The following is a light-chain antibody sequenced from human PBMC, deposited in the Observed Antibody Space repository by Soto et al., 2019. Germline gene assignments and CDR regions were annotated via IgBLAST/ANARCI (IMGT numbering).Light chain of an antibody. CDR1: SSDVGGYNY. V-gene: IGLV2-14*01. CDR2: EVS. J-gene: IGLJ3*02. CDR3: SSYTSINTWV. Sequence: QSALTQPASVSGSPGQSITISCTGTSSDVGGYNYVSWYLQHPGKAPKLKIYEVSNRPSGVSDRFSGSKSGNTASLTISGLQAEDEADYYCSSYTSINTWVFGGGTKLTVL.